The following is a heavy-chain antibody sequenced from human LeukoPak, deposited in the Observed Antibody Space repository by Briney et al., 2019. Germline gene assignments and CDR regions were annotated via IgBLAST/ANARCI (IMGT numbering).Heavy chain of an antibody. V-gene: IGHV4-59*01. J-gene: IGHJ4*02. CDR3: ARDSTTTLDGSVSYWAPNF. D-gene: IGHD3-10*01. CDR1: GGSISSYY. Sequence: SSETLSLTCTVSGGSISSYYWSWIRQPPGKGLEWIGYIYYSGYTNYNPSLKSRVTISVDTSKNQFSLKLSSVTAADTAVYYCARDSTTTLDGSVSYWAPNFWGQGTLVTVSS. CDR2: IYYSGYT.